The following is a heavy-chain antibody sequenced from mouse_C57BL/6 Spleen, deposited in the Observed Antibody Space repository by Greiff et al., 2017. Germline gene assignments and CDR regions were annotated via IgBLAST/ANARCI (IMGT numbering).Heavy chain of an antibody. V-gene: IGHV1-22*01. CDR1: GYTFTDYN. D-gene: IGHD1-1*01. Sequence: EVQLQQSGPELVKPGASVKMSCKASGYTFTDYNMHWVKQSHGKSLEWIGYINPNNGGTSYNQKFKGKATLTVNKSSSTAYMELRSLTSEDAAVYYCARSAVYPGFAYWGQGTLVTVSA. CDR2: INPNNGGT. CDR3: ARSAVYPGFAY. J-gene: IGHJ3*01.